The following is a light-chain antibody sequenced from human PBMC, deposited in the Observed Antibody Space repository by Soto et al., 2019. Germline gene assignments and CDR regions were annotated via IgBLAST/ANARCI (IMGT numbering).Light chain of an antibody. V-gene: IGKV3-15*01. CDR3: QRYDNWPLT. CDR1: QSISDN. CDR2: HTS. J-gene: IGKJ4*01. Sequence: EIVMTQSPATLSVSPGDSATLSCRASQSISDNVAWYQQRPGLAPRLLIYHTSTRATGVPASLSGSGSGTEFSLNISSLQSDDSAVYYCQRYDNWPLTFGGGTKVEIK.